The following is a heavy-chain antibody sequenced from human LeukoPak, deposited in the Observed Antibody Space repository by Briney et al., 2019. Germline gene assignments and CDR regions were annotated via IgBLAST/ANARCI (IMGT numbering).Heavy chain of an antibody. Sequence: PSETLSLTCTVSGGSISSSSYYWGWIRQPPGRGLEWIGRIYYSGSTYYNPSLKSRVTISVDTSKNQFSLKLSSVTAADTAVYYCARQSSSWYTAYNGFDRWGQGTLVTVSS. CDR3: ARQSSSWYTAYNGFDR. J-gene: IGHJ5*02. CDR1: GGSISSSSYY. V-gene: IGHV4-39*01. D-gene: IGHD6-13*01. CDR2: IYYSGST.